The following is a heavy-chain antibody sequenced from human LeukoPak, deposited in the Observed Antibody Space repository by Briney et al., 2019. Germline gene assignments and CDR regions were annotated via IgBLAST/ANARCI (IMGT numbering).Heavy chain of an antibody. D-gene: IGHD3-10*01. CDR1: GYTFTGYY. CDR3: ASTVLLWFGELLDSYYYGMDV. Sequence: ASVKVSCKASGYTFTGYYMHWVRQAPGQGLEWMGWINPNSGGTNYAQKFQGGVTMTRDTSISTAYMELSRLRSDDTAVYYCASTVLLWFGELLDSYYYGMDVWGQGTTVTVSS. CDR2: INPNSGGT. V-gene: IGHV1-2*02. J-gene: IGHJ6*02.